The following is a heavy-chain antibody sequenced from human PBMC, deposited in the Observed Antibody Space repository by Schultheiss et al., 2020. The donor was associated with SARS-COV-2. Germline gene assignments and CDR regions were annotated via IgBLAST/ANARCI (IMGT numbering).Heavy chain of an antibody. D-gene: IGHD1-7*01. V-gene: IGHV3-23*01. CDR2: ITGPGESS. CDR3: ARERRLTGTTSLFDY. CDR1: GFTFSNNA. J-gene: IGHJ4*02. Sequence: GGSLRLSCEASGFTFSNNAMSWVRQAPGKGLEWVSAITGPGESSYFADSVKGRFTISRDNSKNTLYLHMNSLRADDTAVYYCARERRLTGTTSLFDYWGQGTLVTVSS.